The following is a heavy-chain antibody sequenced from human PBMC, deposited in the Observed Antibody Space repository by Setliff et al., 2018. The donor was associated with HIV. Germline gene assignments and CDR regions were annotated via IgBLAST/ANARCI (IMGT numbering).Heavy chain of an antibody. J-gene: IGHJ5*02. D-gene: IGHD3-22*01. CDR2: INLSRST. CDR3: ASRVYYYDSNNFLREEGFDP. CDR1: GASFSGYY. Sequence: LSLTCAVYGASFSGYYWSWIRQPPGKGLEWIGEINLSRSTDYNPSLKSRVTISVDTSKNQFSLRLSSVTAGDTAVYYCASRVYYYDSNNFLREEGFDPWGQGTLVTVSS. V-gene: IGHV4-34*01.